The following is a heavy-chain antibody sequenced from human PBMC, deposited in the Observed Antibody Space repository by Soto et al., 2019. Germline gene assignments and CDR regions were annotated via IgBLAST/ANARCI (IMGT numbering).Heavy chain of an antibody. Sequence: PGGSLRLSCAASGFTFSSYGMHWVRQAPGKGLEWVAVIWYDGSNKYYADSVKGRFTISRDNSKDTLYLQMNSLRAEDTAVYYCARDRSNPRVASSPRHGMDVWGQGTTVTVSS. CDR1: GFTFSSYG. CDR3: ARDRSNPRVASSPRHGMDV. V-gene: IGHV3-33*01. J-gene: IGHJ6*02. CDR2: IWYDGSNK.